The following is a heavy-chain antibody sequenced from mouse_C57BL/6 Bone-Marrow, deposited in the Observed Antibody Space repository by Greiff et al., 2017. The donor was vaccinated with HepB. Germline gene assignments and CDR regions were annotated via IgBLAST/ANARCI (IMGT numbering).Heavy chain of an antibody. CDR3: TRWLLVSGFAY. CDR1: GYTFTSYW. J-gene: IGHJ3*01. V-gene: IGHV1-5*01. CDR2: IYPGNSDT. D-gene: IGHD2-3*01. Sequence: EVQLQQSGTVLARPGASVKMSCTTSGYTFTSYWMHWVKQRPGQGLEWIGAIYPGNSDTSYNQKFKGKAKLTAVTSASTAYMELSSLTNEDSAVYYFTRWLLVSGFAYGGQGTLVTVSA.